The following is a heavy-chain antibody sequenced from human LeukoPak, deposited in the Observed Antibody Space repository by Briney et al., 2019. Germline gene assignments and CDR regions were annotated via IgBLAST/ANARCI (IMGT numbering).Heavy chain of an antibody. D-gene: IGHD2-15*01. CDR1: GFTFSSYA. Sequence: GGSLRLSCAASGFTFSSYAMSWVRQAPGKGLEWVSAISGSGGSTYYADSVKGRFTISRDNAKNSLYLQMNSLRAEDTAVYYCAREGIVVVVAATGFDYWGQGTLVTVSS. V-gene: IGHV3-23*01. J-gene: IGHJ4*02. CDR2: ISGSGGST. CDR3: AREGIVVVVAATGFDY.